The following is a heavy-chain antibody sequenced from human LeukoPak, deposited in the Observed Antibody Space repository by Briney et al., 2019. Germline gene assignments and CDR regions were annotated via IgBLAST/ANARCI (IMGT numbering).Heavy chain of an antibody. CDR3: ARETDYCSSTSCPFDY. V-gene: IGHV1-46*01. J-gene: IGHJ4*02. Sequence: ASVKVSCKASGYTFTSYYIHWVRQAPGQGLEWMGIINPSGGSTSYAQKFQGRVTMTRDTSTSTVYMELSSLRSEDTAVYYCARETDYCSSTSCPFDYWGQGTLVTVSS. CDR1: GYTFTSYY. D-gene: IGHD2-2*01. CDR2: INPSGGST.